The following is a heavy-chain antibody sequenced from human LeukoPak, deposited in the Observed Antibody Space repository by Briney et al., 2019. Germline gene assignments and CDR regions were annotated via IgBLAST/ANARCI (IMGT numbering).Heavy chain of an antibody. D-gene: IGHD6-13*01. CDR3: ARDRRYSTTWSDGNWFDP. V-gene: IGHV3-11*04. J-gene: IGHJ5*02. CDR1: GFTLSDYY. CDR2: ISTSGSTM. Sequence: GGALRLSSAASGFTLSDYYMSRIPQAPGPGLKWVSYISTSGSTMYYAVSVNGRFTISRDNAKNSLYLQMNRLRAEDTAVYYCARDRRYSTTWSDGNWFDPWGQGTLVTVSS.